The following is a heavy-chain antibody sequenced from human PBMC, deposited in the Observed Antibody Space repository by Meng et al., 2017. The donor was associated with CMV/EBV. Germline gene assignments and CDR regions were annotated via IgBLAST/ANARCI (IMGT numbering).Heavy chain of an antibody. CDR1: GYTFTDYY. D-gene: IGHD6-6*01. CDR3: ARDVSSSVLVSWFDP. CDR2: ISPNSGGT. J-gene: IGHJ5*02. V-gene: IGHV1-2*02. Sequence: ASVKVSCKASGYTFTDYYMHWVRQVPGQGLEWMGWISPNSGGTSYAQKFQGRVTMTRDTSISTAYMELSRLRSDDTAVYYCARDVSSSVLVSWFDPWGQGTLVTVSS.